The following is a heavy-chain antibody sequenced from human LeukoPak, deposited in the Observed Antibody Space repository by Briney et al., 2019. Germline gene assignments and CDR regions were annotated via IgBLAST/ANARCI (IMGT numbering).Heavy chain of an antibody. CDR3: ATSPKLGIGEFRNFDL. Sequence: ASVKVSCKVSGYTLTELSMHWVRQASGKGLEWMGGFDPEDGETIYAQKFQGRVTMTEDTSTDTAYMELSSLRSEDTAVYYCATSPKLGIGEFRNFDLWGRGTLVTVSS. CDR1: GYTLTELS. D-gene: IGHD7-27*01. CDR2: FDPEDGET. V-gene: IGHV1-24*01. J-gene: IGHJ2*01.